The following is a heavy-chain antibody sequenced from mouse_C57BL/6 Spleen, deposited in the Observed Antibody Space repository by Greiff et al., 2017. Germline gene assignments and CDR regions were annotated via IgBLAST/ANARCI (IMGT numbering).Heavy chain of an antibody. CDR1: GYSITSGYY. V-gene: IGHV3-6*01. D-gene: IGHD1-1*02. CDR3: ARGGGYPDY. J-gene: IGHJ2*01. Sequence: EVKLEESGPGLVKPSQSLSLTCSVTGYSITSGYYWNWIRQFPGNKLEWMGYISYDGSNNYNPSLKNRISITRDTSKNQFFLKLNSVTTEDTATYYCARGGGYPDYWGQGTTLTVSS. CDR2: ISYDGSN.